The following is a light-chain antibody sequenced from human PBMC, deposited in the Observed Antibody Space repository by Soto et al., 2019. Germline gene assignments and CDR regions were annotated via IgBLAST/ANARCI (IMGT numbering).Light chain of an antibody. CDR1: SSNIGAGFD. CDR3: QSYDSSLSGSKV. Sequence: QAVVTQPPSVSGAPGQRVTISCTGNSSNIGAGFDVHWYQHLPGTAPELLIYGNSYRPSGVPDRFSGSKSVTSASLAITGLQAEDEADYYCQSYDSSLSGSKVFGTGTKLTVL. V-gene: IGLV1-40*01. CDR2: GNS. J-gene: IGLJ1*01.